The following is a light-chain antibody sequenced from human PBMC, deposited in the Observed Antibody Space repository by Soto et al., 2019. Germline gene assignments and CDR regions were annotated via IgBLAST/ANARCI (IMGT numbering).Light chain of an antibody. CDR2: GAS. CDR3: QQFGSSVT. CDR1: QGVTTN. J-gene: IGKJ5*01. V-gene: IGKV3-20*01. Sequence: EIVMTQSPATLSVSPGERATLSCRAGQGVTTNFAWYQRKPGQAPRLLIYGASTRATGIPDRFSGSGSGTDFTLTISRLEPEDFAVYYCQQFGSSVTFGQGTRLEIK.